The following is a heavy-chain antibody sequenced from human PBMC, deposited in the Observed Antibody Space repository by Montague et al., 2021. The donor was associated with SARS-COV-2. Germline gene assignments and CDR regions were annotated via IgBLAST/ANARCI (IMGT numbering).Heavy chain of an antibody. CDR3: AEIVGAADY. J-gene: IGHJ4*02. D-gene: IGHD1-26*01. Sequence: YNPSLKSRVTISVDTSKNHFSLKLSSVTAADTAVYYGAEIVGAADYWGQGTLVTVSS. V-gene: IGHV4-39*02.